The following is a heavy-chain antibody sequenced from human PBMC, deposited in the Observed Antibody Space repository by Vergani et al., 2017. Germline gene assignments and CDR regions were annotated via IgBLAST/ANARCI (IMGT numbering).Heavy chain of an antibody. CDR1: GFTFSSYC. CDR3: ARGPLSSSLLFDY. D-gene: IGHD6-6*01. Sequence: EVQLVESGGGLVKPGGSLRLSCAASGFTFSSYCMNWVRQAPGKGLEWVSSISSSSSYIYYADSVKGRFTISRDNAKNSLYLQMNSLRAEDTAVYYCARGPLSSSLLFDYWGQGTLVTVSS. CDR2: ISSSSSYI. V-gene: IGHV3-21*01. J-gene: IGHJ4*02.